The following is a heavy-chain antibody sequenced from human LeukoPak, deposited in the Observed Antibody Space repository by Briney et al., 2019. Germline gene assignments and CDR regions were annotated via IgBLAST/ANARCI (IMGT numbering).Heavy chain of an antibody. D-gene: IGHD2-15*01. CDR2: IYYSGST. CDR1: GGSISSGGYY. CDR3: ARVSGGNSVDY. J-gene: IGHJ4*02. Sequence: PSETLSLTCTVSGGSISSGGYYWSWIRQPPGKGLEWIGYIYYSGSTYYNPSLKSRVTISVDTSKNQFSLKLSSVTAADTAVYYCARVSGGNSVDYWGQGTLVTVSS. V-gene: IGHV4-30-4*01.